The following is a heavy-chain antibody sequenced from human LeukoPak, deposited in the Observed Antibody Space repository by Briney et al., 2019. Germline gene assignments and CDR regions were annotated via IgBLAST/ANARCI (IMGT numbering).Heavy chain of an antibody. Sequence: GASVKVSFKGSGGTFSSYAISWVRQAPGQGLEWMGGIIPIFGTANYAQKFQGRVTITADESTSTAYMELSSLRSEDTAVYYCARGVYCGGDCYSAFDYWGQGTLVTVSS. J-gene: IGHJ4*02. CDR3: ARGVYCGGDCYSAFDY. V-gene: IGHV1-69*13. D-gene: IGHD2-21*02. CDR1: GGTFSSYA. CDR2: IIPIFGTA.